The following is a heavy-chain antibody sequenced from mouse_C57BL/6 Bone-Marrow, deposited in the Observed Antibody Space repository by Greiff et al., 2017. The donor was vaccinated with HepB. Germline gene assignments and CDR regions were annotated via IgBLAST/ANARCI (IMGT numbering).Heavy chain of an antibody. CDR2: IYPRSGNT. Sequence: QVHVKQSGAELARPGASVKLSCQASGYTFTSYGISWVKQRTGQGLEWIGEIYPRSGNTYYNEKFKGKATLTADKASSTAYMELRSLTSEDSAVYFGARRGVTKGFAYWGQGTLVTVSA. J-gene: IGHJ3*01. V-gene: IGHV1-81*01. CDR3: ARRGVTKGFAY. D-gene: IGHD2-2*01. CDR1: GYTFTSYG.